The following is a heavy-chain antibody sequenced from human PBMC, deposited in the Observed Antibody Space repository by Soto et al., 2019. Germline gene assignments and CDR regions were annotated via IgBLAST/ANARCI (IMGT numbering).Heavy chain of an antibody. D-gene: IGHD6-6*01. Sequence: SLRLSCAASGFTLSGYAMDWVRQAPGKGLEYVSGISSNGVGTYYANSVQGRFTISRDNSKNKVYLQMCSLRPEDMAVYYCARRARPDFYYMDVWGKGTTVTVSS. CDR2: ISSNGVGT. CDR1: GFTLSGYA. J-gene: IGHJ6*03. CDR3: ARRARPDFYYMDV. V-gene: IGHV3-64*01.